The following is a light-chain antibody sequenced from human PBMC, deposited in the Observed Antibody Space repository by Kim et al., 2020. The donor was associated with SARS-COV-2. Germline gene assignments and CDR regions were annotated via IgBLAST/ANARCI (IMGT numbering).Light chain of an antibody. CDR1: SSNIGSYY. CDR2: RSN. V-gene: IGLV1-47*01. CDR3: AAWDDSLSGPL. J-gene: IGLJ3*02. Sequence: QSVLTQPPSASGTPGQSVTISCSGASSNIGSYYVNCYQQLPRTAPKLLIYRSNQRPSWVPDRCSGSKSGTSASLAISGLRSEDEAAYYCAAWDDSLSGPLFGGGTQLTFL.